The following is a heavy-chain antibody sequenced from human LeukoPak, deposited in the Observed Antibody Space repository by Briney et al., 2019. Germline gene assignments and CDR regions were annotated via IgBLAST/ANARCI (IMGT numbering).Heavy chain of an antibody. CDR3: ASGYSSSWPLGY. D-gene: IGHD6-13*01. V-gene: IGHV3-13*01. Sequence: PGGSLRLSCAASGFTFSIYDMHWVRQATGKGLEWVSAIGTAGDTYYPGSVKGRFTISRENAKNSLYLQMNSLRAGDTAVYYCASGYSSSWPLGYWGQGTLVTVSS. CDR1: GFTFSIYD. J-gene: IGHJ4*02. CDR2: IGTAGDT.